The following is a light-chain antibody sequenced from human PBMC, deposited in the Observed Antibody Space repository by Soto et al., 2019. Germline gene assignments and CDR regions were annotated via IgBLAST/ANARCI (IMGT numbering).Light chain of an antibody. CDR2: GAS. V-gene: IGKV3-20*01. CDR1: QSVSSSY. J-gene: IGKJ1*01. Sequence: EIVLTQSPGTLSLSPGERATLSCRASQSVSSSYLAWYQRKLGQAPRLLIYGASSRATGIPDRFSGSGSGTDFTLSISRLEPEDFAVYYCQQYGSSPVTFGQGTKVDIK. CDR3: QQYGSSPVT.